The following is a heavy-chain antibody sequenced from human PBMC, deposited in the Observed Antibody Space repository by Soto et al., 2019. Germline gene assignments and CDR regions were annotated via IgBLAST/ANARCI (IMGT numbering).Heavy chain of an antibody. J-gene: IGHJ4*02. CDR3: ARGSVVAATLFDY. Sequence: QVQLQESGPGLVKPSQTLSLTCTVSGGSISSGGYYWSWIRQHPGKGLEWIGYIYYSGSTYYNPSLKRRVTISVETSKNQFSLKLSCVTAADTAVYYCARGSVVAATLFDYWGQGTLVTVSS. CDR2: IYYSGST. CDR1: GGSISSGGYY. D-gene: IGHD2-15*01. V-gene: IGHV4-31*03.